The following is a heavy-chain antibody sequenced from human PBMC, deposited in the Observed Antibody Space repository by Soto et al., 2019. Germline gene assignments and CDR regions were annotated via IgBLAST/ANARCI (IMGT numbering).Heavy chain of an antibody. CDR3: ARVVPGAEAWFGP. V-gene: IGHV1-18*01. D-gene: IGHD2-2*01. CDR1: GYTFSNYG. CDR2: ISLYSDGT. J-gene: IGHJ5*02. Sequence: QVQLVQSGGEVKRPGASVKVSCKTSGYTFSNYGITWVRQAPGQPLEWLGWISLYSDGTNYAQKFQGRGSKNTDTSTTTAYMEPRSLRSYDTAVYYCARVVPGAEAWFGPRGPGTLVTVSS.